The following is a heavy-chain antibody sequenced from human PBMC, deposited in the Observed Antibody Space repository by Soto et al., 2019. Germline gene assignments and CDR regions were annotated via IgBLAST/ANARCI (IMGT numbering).Heavy chain of an antibody. Sequence: QVHLQQWGAGLLKSSETLSLTCAVYGGSFSGYYWSWIRQPPGKGLEWIGEINNSGITNYNPSLKRRFTISVDTSKNQFSLNLTSMTAADTAVYYCARGSVDYNFWSGYYSRFYYFDFWGQGTLVTVSS. CDR3: ARGSVDYNFWSGYYSRFYYFDF. CDR2: INNSGIT. CDR1: GGSFSGYY. J-gene: IGHJ4*02. V-gene: IGHV4-34*01. D-gene: IGHD3-3*01.